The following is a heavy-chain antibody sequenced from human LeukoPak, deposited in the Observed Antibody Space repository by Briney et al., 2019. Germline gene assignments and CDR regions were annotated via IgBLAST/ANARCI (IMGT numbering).Heavy chain of an antibody. V-gene: IGHV3-23*01. D-gene: IGHD6-19*01. J-gene: IGHJ6*03. CDR2: ISGSGGSI. CDR3: AKELHVAVAVADYYYFYMDV. CDR1: GFTFSSYA. Sequence: GGSLRLSCAASGFTFSSYAMSWVRQASGKGLEWVSAISGSGGSIYYADSVKGRFTISRDNSKNTLYLQMNSLRAEDTAVYYCAKELHVAVAVADYYYFYMDVWGRGTAVTVSS.